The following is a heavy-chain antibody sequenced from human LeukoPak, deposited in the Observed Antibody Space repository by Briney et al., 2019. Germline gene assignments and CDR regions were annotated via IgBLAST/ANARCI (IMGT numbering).Heavy chain of an antibody. CDR1: GFTFSSYA. J-gene: IGHJ5*02. Sequence: PGGSLRLSCAASGFTFSSYAMSWVRQAPGKGLEWVSAISGSGGSTYYADSVKGRFTISRDNSKNTLYLQMTSLRAEDTAVYYCARASTEYAVTDGFDTWGPGTLVTVSS. V-gene: IGHV3-23*01. CDR2: ISGSGGST. CDR3: ARASTEYAVTDGFDT. D-gene: IGHD4-17*01.